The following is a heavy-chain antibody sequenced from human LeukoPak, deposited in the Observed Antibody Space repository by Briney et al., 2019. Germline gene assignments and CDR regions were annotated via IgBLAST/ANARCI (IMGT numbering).Heavy chain of an antibody. CDR1: GGSISSGSHY. Sequence: SETLSLTCIVSGGSISSGSHYWSWIRQPPGKGLEWIGYIYNSGSTKYNPSLKSRVTISVDTSKNQFSLKLSSVTAADTAVYYCARDKASGRNWFDPWGQGSLVTVSS. V-gene: IGHV4-61*01. CDR3: ARDKASGRNWFDP. D-gene: IGHD1-1*01. J-gene: IGHJ5*02. CDR2: IYNSGST.